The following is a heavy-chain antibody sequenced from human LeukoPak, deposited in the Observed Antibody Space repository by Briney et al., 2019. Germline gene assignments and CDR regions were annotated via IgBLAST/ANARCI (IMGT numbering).Heavy chain of an antibody. Sequence: SGGSLRLSCAASGFTLSSYAMSWVRQAPGKGLEWVSAISGSGGSTYYADSVKGRFTISRDNSKNTLYLQMNSLRAEDTAVYYCARVMVRGVIPDAFDIWGQGTMVTVSS. CDR3: ARVMVRGVIPDAFDI. J-gene: IGHJ3*02. CDR1: GFTLSSYA. V-gene: IGHV3-23*01. D-gene: IGHD3-10*01. CDR2: ISGSGGST.